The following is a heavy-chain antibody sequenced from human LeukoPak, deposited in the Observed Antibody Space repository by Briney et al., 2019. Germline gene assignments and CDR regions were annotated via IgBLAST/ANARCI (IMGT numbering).Heavy chain of an antibody. J-gene: IGHJ4*02. CDR1: GFTFSSYW. Sequence: GGSLRLSCAASGFTFSSYWMHWVRQAPGKGLVWVSRINSNGSSTSYADSVKGRFTISRDNAKNTLYLQMNSLRAEDTAVYYCARVLLYGDYPFDYWGQGTLVTVSS. D-gene: IGHD4-17*01. V-gene: IGHV3-74*01. CDR2: INSNGSST. CDR3: ARVLLYGDYPFDY.